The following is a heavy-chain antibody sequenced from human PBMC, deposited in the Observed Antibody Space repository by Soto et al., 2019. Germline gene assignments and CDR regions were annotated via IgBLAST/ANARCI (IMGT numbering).Heavy chain of an antibody. CDR2: INVGNSNT. Sequence: ASVKVSCKASGYTFTSYPMHWVRQAPGQRLEWMGWINVGNSNTKYSQKFQGRVTISRDTSASTAYMELSSLRSEDTSVYYCARDRGYSYGSDYWGQGTLVTVSS. CDR3: ARDRGYSYGSDY. D-gene: IGHD5-18*01. CDR1: GYTFTSYP. V-gene: IGHV1-3*01. J-gene: IGHJ4*02.